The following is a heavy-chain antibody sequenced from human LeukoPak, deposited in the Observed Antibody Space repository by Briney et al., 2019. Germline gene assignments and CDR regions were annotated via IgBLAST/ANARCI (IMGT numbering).Heavy chain of an antibody. J-gene: IGHJ4*02. D-gene: IGHD2-2*01. CDR3: ARSHVANGLVVPAAIPPQAFDY. V-gene: IGHV1-46*01. CDR1: GYTFTSYY. CDR2: INPSGGST. Sequence: GASVKVSCKASGYTFTSYYMHWVRQAPGQGLEWMGIINPSGGSTSYAQKFQGRVTMTRDTSTSTVYMELSGLRSEDTAVYYCARSHVANGLVVPAAIPPQAFDYWGQGTLVTVSS.